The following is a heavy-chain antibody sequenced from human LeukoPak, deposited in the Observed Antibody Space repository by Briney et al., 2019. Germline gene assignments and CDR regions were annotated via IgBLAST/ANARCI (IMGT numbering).Heavy chain of an antibody. CDR3: AKDTTTVTGHAFDI. CDR1: GFTFSSYG. CDR2: IRYDGSNK. D-gene: IGHD4-17*01. Sequence: GGSLRLSCAASGFTFSSYGMHWVRQAPGKGLEWVSFIRYDGSNKYYADSVKGRFTISRDNSKNALYLQMNRLRAEDTAVYYCAKDTTTVTGHAFDIWGQGTMVTVSS. J-gene: IGHJ3*02. V-gene: IGHV3-30*02.